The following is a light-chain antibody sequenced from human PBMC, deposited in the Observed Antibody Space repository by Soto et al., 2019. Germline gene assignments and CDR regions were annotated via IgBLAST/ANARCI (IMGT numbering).Light chain of an antibody. CDR2: DTS. V-gene: IGKV3-15*01. Sequence: EIVMTQSPGTLSLSPGEAATLSCRASQSVSGSYLAWYQHKPGLAPRLLIYDTSTRATGVPTRFSGSRSGAEFTLTINSLQSEDFAVYYCQPYNNWPLTFGGGTKVDIK. CDR1: QSVSGSY. CDR3: QPYNNWPLT. J-gene: IGKJ4*01.